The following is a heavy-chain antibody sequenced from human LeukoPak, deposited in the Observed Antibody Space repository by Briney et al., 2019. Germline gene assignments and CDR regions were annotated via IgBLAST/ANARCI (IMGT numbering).Heavy chain of an antibody. CDR1: GFTFSNYK. J-gene: IGHJ3*02. Sequence: PGGSLRLSCAASGFTFSNYKMNWVRQAPGKGLEGVAVISYDGSNKYYADSVKGRFTISRDNSKNTLYLQMNSLRAEDTAVYYCARDRAPYYDFWSGDAFDIWGQGTMVTVSS. CDR3: ARDRAPYYDFWSGDAFDI. V-gene: IGHV3-30*01. CDR2: ISYDGSNK. D-gene: IGHD3-3*01.